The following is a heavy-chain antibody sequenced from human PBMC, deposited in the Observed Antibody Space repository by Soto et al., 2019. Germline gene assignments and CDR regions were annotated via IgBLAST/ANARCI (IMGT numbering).Heavy chain of an antibody. D-gene: IGHD2-15*01. CDR2: IDPSDSYT. J-gene: IGHJ6*02. CDR1: GYSFTSYW. CDR3: ATEYCSGGSCYSRDYYYYGMDV. Sequence: GESLKISCKGSGYSFTSYWISWVRQMPGKGLEWMGRIDPSDSYTNYSPSFQGHVTISADKSISTAYMELSSLRSEDTAVYYCATEYCSGGSCYSRDYYYYGMDVWGQGTTVTVSS. V-gene: IGHV5-10-1*01.